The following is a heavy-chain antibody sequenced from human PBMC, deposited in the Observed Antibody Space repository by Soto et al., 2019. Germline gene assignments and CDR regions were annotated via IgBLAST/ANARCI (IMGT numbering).Heavy chain of an antibody. CDR1: GFTFSSYA. D-gene: IGHD3-22*01. V-gene: IGHV3-23*01. CDR2: ISGSGGST. Sequence: EVQLLESGGGLVQPGGSLRLSCAASGFTFSSYAMSWVRQAPGKGLEWVSAISGSGGSTYYADSVKGRFTISRDNSKNTLYLQMNSLRAEDTDVYYCAKDYEATMIVVVMFFDYWGQGTLVTVSS. CDR3: AKDYEATMIVVVMFFDY. J-gene: IGHJ4*02.